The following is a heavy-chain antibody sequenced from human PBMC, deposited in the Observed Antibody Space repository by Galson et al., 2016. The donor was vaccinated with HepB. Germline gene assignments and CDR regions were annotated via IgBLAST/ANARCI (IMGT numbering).Heavy chain of an antibody. CDR3: TTEITYFWVVVWFDP. Sequence: SLRLSCAASGFTFENAWMNWVRQAPGKGLEWVGRIKSKSDGGTTDYAVPVKGRFHISRDDSKDTLYLQMNSLKTDDTAVYYCTTEITYFWVVVWFDPWGQGTLVTVSS. V-gene: IGHV3-15*07. J-gene: IGHJ5*02. D-gene: IGHD3-3*01. CDR2: IKSKSDGGTT. CDR1: GFTFENAW.